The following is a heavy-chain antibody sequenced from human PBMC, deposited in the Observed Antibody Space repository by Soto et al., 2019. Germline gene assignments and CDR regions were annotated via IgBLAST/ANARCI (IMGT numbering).Heavy chain of an antibody. Sequence: EVQLVESGGGLVKPGGSLRLSCAASGFSFSYFSMNWVRQAPGKGLEWVSSISSSSGNRYYADSVKGRFTISRDNAKNSLYLQMNSLRAEDTAVYYCGRVSLDRYPDYRGQGTLVTVSS. CDR2: ISSSSGNR. CDR1: GFSFSYFS. J-gene: IGHJ4*02. V-gene: IGHV3-21*01. D-gene: IGHD1-1*01. CDR3: GRVSLDRYPDY.